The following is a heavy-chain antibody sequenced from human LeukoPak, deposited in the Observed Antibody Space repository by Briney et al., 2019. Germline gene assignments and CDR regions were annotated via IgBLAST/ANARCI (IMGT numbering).Heavy chain of an antibody. CDR3: AGPYYDILTGYYDLDY. CDR1: GYTFTGYY. CDR2: INPNSGGT. J-gene: IGHJ4*02. D-gene: IGHD3-9*01. V-gene: IGHV1-2*02. Sequence: GASVKVSCKASGYTFTGYYMHWVRQAPGQGLEWMGWINPNSGGTNYAQKFQGRVTMTRDTSISTAYMELSRLRSDDTAVYYCAGPYYDILTGYYDLDYWGQGTLVTVSS.